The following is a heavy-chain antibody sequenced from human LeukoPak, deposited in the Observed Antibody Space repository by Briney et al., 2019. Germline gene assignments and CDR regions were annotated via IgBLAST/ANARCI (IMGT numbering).Heavy chain of an antibody. V-gene: IGHV3-74*01. CDR2: INSDGGST. Sequence: GGSLRLSCTASEFTFSSYWMHWVRQAPGKGLVWVSRINSDGGSTSYADSVKGRFTISRDNAKNTLYLQMNGLRAEDTAVYYCARRIQGMAPYYFDYWGQGTLVTVSS. CDR3: ARRIQGMAPYYFDY. J-gene: IGHJ4*02. CDR1: EFTFSSYW. D-gene: IGHD5-24*01.